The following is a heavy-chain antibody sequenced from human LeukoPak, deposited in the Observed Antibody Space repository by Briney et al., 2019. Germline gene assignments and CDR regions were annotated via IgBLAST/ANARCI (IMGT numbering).Heavy chain of an antibody. CDR1: GYTFTGYY. J-gene: IGHJ5*02. Sequence: GASVKVSCKASGYTFTGYYMHWVRQAPGQGLEWMGRINPNSGGTNYAQKFQGRVTMTRDTSISTAYMELSRLKASDTAMYYCARRQLIFSSGWYGDWFDPWGQGTLVTVSS. V-gene: IGHV1-2*06. D-gene: IGHD6-19*01. CDR3: ARRQLIFSSGWYGDWFDP. CDR2: INPNSGGT.